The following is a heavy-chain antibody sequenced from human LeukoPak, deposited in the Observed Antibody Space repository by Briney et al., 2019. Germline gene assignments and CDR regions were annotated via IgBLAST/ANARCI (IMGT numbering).Heavy chain of an antibody. J-gene: IGHJ3*02. CDR3: AKDADSSGYYDAFDI. V-gene: IGHV3-23*01. Sequence: GGSLRLSCAASGFTVSSNYMSWVRQAPGKGLEWVSSITSSGRYIYYADSVKGRFTISRDHSKNTLYLQMNSLRAEDTAVYYCAKDADSSGYYDAFDIWGQGTMVTVSS. CDR1: GFTVSSNY. CDR2: ITSSGRYI. D-gene: IGHD3-22*01.